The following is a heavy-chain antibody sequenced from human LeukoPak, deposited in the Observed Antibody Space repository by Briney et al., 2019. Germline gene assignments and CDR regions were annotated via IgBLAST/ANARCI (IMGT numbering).Heavy chain of an antibody. D-gene: IGHD5-18*01. CDR2: FYYSGST. CDR1: GGSFSGYY. Sequence: SETLSLTCAVYGGSFSGYYWSWIRQPPGKGLEWIGYFYYSGSTNYNPSLKSRVTISVDTSKNQFSLRLSSVTAADTAVYYCARVGYSYGCDYWGQGTLVTVSS. J-gene: IGHJ4*02. V-gene: IGHV4-59*01. CDR3: ARVGYSYGCDY.